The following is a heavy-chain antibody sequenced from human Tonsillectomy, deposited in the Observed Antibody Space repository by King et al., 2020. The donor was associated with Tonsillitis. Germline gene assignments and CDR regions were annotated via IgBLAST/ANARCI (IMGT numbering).Heavy chain of an antibody. CDR1: GFNFSSYG. V-gene: IGHV3-30*18. J-gene: IGHJ6*03. CDR3: AKDGHNSGYYYSYYYMDV. Sequence: LVQSGGGVVQPGRSLRLSCAASGFNFSSYGMHWVRQAPGKGLEWVAVISYDGSTTYYADSVKGRFTISRDNSRNTLCLQMNSLRAEDTAVYYCAKDGHNSGYYYSYYYMDVWGKGTTVTVSS. CDR2: ISYDGSTT. D-gene: IGHD6-19*01.